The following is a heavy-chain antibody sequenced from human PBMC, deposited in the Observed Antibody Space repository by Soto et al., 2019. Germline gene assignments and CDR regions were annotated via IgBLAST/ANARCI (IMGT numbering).Heavy chain of an antibody. CDR2: IYYSGST. J-gene: IGHJ6*04. V-gene: IGHV4-31*03. Sequence: SETLSLTCTVSGGSISSGCYYWSWIRQHPGKGLEWIGYIYYSGSTYYNPSLKSRVTISVDTSKNQFSLKLSSVTAADTAVYYCARDTLGYCSGGSCPTPLDVWGKGTTVTVSS. CDR1: GGSISSGCYY. CDR3: ARDTLGYCSGGSCPTPLDV. D-gene: IGHD2-15*01.